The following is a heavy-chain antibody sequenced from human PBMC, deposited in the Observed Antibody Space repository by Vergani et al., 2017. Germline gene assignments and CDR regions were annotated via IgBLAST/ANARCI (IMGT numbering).Heavy chain of an antibody. V-gene: IGHV4-61*02. D-gene: IGHD1-26*01. CDR3: ARDSAVGGTFDS. Sequence: QVQLQESGPGLVKPSQTLSLTCIVSGASVTSGDYYWTWVRQPAGKGLEWIGRIHTTGSTNYNPSLESRVTISMSASNNQFSLRLTSVAVADTALYYCARDSAVGGTFDSWGQGTLVSVSS. CDR1: GASVTSGDYY. CDR2: IHTTGST. J-gene: IGHJ4*02.